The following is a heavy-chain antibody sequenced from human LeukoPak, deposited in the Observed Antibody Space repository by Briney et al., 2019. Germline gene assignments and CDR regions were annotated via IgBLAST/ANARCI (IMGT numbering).Heavy chain of an antibody. CDR2: IYTSGST. Sequence: SETLSLTCTVSGGFISNYYWSWIRQPAGKGLEWIGRIYTSGSTNYNSSLKSRVTMSVDTSKNQFSLKLSSVTAADTAVYYCARVRFFDSSVLTRKRSYYFDYWGQGTLVTVSS. CDR1: GGFISNYY. D-gene: IGHD3-22*01. CDR3: ARVRFFDSSVLTRKRSYYFDY. V-gene: IGHV4-4*07. J-gene: IGHJ4*02.